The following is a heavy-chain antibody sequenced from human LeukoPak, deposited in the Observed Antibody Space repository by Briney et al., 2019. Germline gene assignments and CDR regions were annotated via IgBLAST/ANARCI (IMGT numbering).Heavy chain of an antibody. CDR2: IIPIFGTA. D-gene: IGHD2-2*03. CDR1: GGTFSSYA. CDR3: ARDPGYCSSTSCYAGSDY. J-gene: IGHJ4*02. V-gene: IGHV1-69*05. Sequence: GASVKVSCKASGGTFSSYAISWVRQAPGQGLEWMGRIIPIFGTANYARKFQGRVTITTDESTSTAYMELSSLRSEDTAVYYCARDPGYCSSTSCYAGSDYWGQGTLVTVSS.